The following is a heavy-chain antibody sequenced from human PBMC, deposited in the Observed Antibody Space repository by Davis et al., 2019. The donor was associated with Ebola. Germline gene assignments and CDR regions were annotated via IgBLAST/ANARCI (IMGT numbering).Heavy chain of an antibody. CDR1: ENSLTSYW. D-gene: IGHD6-13*01. Sequence: GESPKTPCNGSENSLTSYWLGRVRQMPGKGLEWMGIVYPGESDTRYSPSFQGQVTISADKSISTAYLQWSSLKASDSAMYYCARQEALYGSIDNWGQGTLVTVSS. CDR2: VYPGESDT. CDR3: ARQEALYGSIDN. V-gene: IGHV5-51*01. J-gene: IGHJ4*02.